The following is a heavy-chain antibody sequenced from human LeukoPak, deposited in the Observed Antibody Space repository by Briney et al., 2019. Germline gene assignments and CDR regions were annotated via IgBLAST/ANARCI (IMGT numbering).Heavy chain of an antibody. CDR3: ARAGPNGAFDI. CDR1: GFTVSGNY. Sequence: GGSLRLSCAVSGFTVSGNYMSWIRQAPGKGLEWVSLIYSDDTTLYADSVKGRFTISRDNAKNSLYLQMNSLRAEDTAVYYCARAGPNGAFDIWGQGTMVTVSS. V-gene: IGHV3-53*01. D-gene: IGHD1/OR15-1a*01. CDR2: IYSDDTT. J-gene: IGHJ3*02.